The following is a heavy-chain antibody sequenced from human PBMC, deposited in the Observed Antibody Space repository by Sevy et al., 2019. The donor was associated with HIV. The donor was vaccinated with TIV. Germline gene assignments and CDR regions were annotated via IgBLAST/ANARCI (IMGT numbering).Heavy chain of an antibody. V-gene: IGHV3-30*04. Sequence: GGSLRLSCTAFGFTFSTYGMYWVRQAPGKGLEWVAVISDDGNNKDYADSVKGRFTISRDNSKNTLYLQMNSLRADDTAVYYCASHYYDSTGYYFPLEYWGQGTRVTVSS. CDR3: ASHYYDSTGYYFPLEY. J-gene: IGHJ4*02. D-gene: IGHD3-22*01. CDR2: ISDDGNNK. CDR1: GFTFSTYG.